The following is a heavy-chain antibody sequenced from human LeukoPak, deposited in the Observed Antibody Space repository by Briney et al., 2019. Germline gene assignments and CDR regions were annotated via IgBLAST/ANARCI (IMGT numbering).Heavy chain of an antibody. CDR2: IYYSGST. D-gene: IGHD6-13*01. CDR1: GGSISSYY. CDR3: ARTADSSSWPFDY. J-gene: IGHJ4*02. Sequence: SETLSLTCTVSGGSISSYYWSWIRQPPGKGLEWIGYIYYSGSTNYNPSLKSRVTISVDTSKNQFSLKLSSVTAADTAVYYCARTADSSSWPFDYWGQGTLATVSS. V-gene: IGHV4-59*01.